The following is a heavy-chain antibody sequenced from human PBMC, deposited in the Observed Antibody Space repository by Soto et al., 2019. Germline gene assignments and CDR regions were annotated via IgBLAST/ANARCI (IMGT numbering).Heavy chain of an antibody. V-gene: IGHV4-30-4*01. Sequence: QVQLQESGPGLVKPSQTLSLTCTVSGGSISSGDYYWSWIRQPPGKGLEWIGYIYYSGSTYYNPSLKSRVTISVDKSKNQFPLKLSSVTAADPAVYYWARDEMTTVTFEYWGQGTLVTVSS. J-gene: IGHJ4*02. CDR1: GGSISSGDYY. D-gene: IGHD4-17*01. CDR2: IYYSGST. CDR3: ARDEMTTVTFEY.